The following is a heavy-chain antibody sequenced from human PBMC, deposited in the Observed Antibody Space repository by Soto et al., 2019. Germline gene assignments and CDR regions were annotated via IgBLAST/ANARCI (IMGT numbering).Heavy chain of an antibody. J-gene: IGHJ6*02. D-gene: IGHD3-3*01. CDR1: GFTFSSYS. V-gene: IGHV3-23*01. CDR3: AKIYYDFWSGYLDYYCYYGMDV. Sequence: GGSLRLSCAASGFTFSSYSMSWVRQAPGKGLEWVSAISGSGGSTYYADSVKGRFTISRDNSKNTLYLQMNSLRAEDTAVYYCAKIYYDFWSGYLDYYCYYGMDVWGQGTTVTVSS. CDR2: ISGSGGST.